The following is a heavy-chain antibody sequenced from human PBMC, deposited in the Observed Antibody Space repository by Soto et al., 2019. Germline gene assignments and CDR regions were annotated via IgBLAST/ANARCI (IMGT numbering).Heavy chain of an antibody. D-gene: IGHD6-19*01. J-gene: IGHJ4*02. Sequence: GGSLRLSCAASGFTFSSYAMSWVRQAPGKGLEWASAISGGGGSTYYADSVKGRFTISRDNSKNTLYLQMNSLRAEDTAVYYCAKSPKIAVASFDYWGQGTLVTVSS. CDR1: GFTFSSYA. CDR3: AKSPKIAVASFDY. V-gene: IGHV3-23*01. CDR2: ISGGGGST.